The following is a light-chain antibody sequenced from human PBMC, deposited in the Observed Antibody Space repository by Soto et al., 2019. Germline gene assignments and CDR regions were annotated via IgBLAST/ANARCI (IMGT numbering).Light chain of an antibody. J-gene: IGKJ1*01. Sequence: DIQMTKTTSTLRRAGGERVSMTCRASQTISSWLAWYQQKPGKAPKLLIYKASSLESGVPSRFSGSGSGTEFTLTISSLQPDDFASYHCQQYNSYPWTFGQGTKVDIK. CDR2: KAS. V-gene: IGKV1-5*03. CDR1: QTISSW. CDR3: QQYNSYPWT.